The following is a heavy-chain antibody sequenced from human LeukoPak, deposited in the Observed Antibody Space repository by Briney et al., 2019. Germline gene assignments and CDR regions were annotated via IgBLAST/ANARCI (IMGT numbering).Heavy chain of an antibody. CDR2: NSSSSSTI. CDR1: GFTFSGSA. CDR3: ARGYYDILTGGWYYYYMDV. V-gene: IGHV3-48*01. D-gene: IGHD3-9*01. Sequence: GGSLRLSCAASGFTFSGSAMHWVRQASGKGLEWVSYNSSSSSTIYYADSVKGRFTIPRDNAKNSLYLQMNSLRAEDTAVYYCARGYYDILTGGWYYYYMDVWGKGTTVTVSS. J-gene: IGHJ6*03.